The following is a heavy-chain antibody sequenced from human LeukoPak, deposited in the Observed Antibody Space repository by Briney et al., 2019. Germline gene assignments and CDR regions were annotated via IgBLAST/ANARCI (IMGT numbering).Heavy chain of an antibody. Sequence: ASVKVSCKASGYTFTGYYMHWVRQATGQGLEWMGWINPNSGGTNYAQKFQGWVTMTRDTSISTAYMELSRLRSDDTAVYYCARERIVGATAGYYYYGMDVWGQGTTVTVSS. CDR1: GYTFTGYY. D-gene: IGHD1-26*01. V-gene: IGHV1-2*04. CDR3: ARERIVGATAGYYYYGMDV. CDR2: INPNSGGT. J-gene: IGHJ6*02.